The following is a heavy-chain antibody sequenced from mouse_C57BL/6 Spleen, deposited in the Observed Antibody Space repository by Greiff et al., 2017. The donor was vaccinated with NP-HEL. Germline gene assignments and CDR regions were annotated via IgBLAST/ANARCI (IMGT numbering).Heavy chain of an antibody. J-gene: IGHJ1*03. V-gene: IGHV3-8*01. Sequence: EVQLMESGPGLAKPSQTLSLTCSVTGYSITSDYWNWIRKFPGNKLEYMGYISYSGSTYYNPSLKSRLSITRDTSKNQYYLQLNTVTTEDTATYYCARIPLITAVAYFDVWGTGTTVTVSS. CDR3: ARIPLITAVAYFDV. D-gene: IGHD1-1*01. CDR1: GYSITSDY. CDR2: ISYSGST.